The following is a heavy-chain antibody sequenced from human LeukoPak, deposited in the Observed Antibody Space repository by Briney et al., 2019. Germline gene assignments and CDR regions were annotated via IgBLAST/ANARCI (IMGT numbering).Heavy chain of an antibody. J-gene: IGHJ6*02. CDR2: IYYSGST. D-gene: IGHD3-10*01. CDR3: VRAFGSGTPIKFGMDV. V-gene: IGHV4-31*03. CDR1: GGSISSGGYY. Sequence: SQTLSLTCTVSGGSISSGGYYWTWIRQHPGKGLEWIGYIYYSGSTYYNPSLKSRVTISVDASKNQFSLNLSSVTAADTAVYYCVRAFGSGTPIKFGMDVWGQGTTVTVSS.